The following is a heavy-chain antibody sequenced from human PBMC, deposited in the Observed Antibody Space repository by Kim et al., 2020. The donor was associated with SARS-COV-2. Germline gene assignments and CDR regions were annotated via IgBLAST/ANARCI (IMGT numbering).Heavy chain of an antibody. D-gene: IGHD3-16*01. J-gene: IGHJ3*02. Sequence: GGSLRLSCATSGFTFSAYDMNWVRQAPGKGLEWLSFITKSSTTIYYADPVEGRFTISRDNAKNSPFLQINSLRAEDTALYYCVSDRLGVAIDMFGQG. CDR2: ITKSSTTI. CDR1: GFTFSAYD. CDR3: VSDRLGVAIDM. V-gene: IGHV3-48*01.